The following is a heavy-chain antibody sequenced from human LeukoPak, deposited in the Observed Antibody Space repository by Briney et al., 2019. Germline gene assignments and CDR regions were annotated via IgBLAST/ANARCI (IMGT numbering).Heavy chain of an antibody. D-gene: IGHD2-2*01. CDR3: ARPIYCYGTNCWYYFDF. CDR2: IRSTPSGATT. Sequence: PGQFLRLSCTASGFTFGNYAMSWVRQAPGKGLEWLGLIRSTPSGATTEYAASVKGRFTISREDSKGVAYLQMSSLNTEDTAVYYCARPIYCYGTNCWYYFDFWGQGTLVTVSS. CDR1: GFTFGNYA. J-gene: IGHJ4*02. V-gene: IGHV3-49*04.